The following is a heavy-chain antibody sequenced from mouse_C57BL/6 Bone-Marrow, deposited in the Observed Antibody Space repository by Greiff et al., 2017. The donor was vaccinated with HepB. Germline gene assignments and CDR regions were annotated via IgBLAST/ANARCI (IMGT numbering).Heavy chain of an antibody. CDR3: TRRGYGSSYERDYAMDY. Sequence: EVQLMESGGGLVQPGGSMKLSCAASGFTFSDAWMDWVRQSPEKGLEWVAEIRNKANNHATYYAESVKGRFTISRDDSKSSVYLQMNSLRAEDTGIYYCTRRGYGSSYERDYAMDYWGQGTSVTVSS. J-gene: IGHJ4*01. CDR1: GFTFSDAW. D-gene: IGHD1-1*01. V-gene: IGHV6-6*01. CDR2: IRNKANNHAT.